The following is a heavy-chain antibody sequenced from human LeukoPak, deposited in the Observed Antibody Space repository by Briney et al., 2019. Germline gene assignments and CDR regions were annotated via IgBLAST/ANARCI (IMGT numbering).Heavy chain of an antibody. V-gene: IGHV3-74*01. J-gene: IGHJ5*02. Sequence: GGSLRLSCAASGFSFSTNWMHWVRQAPGKGLVWVSRINSEGSSTNYADSVNGRFTISRDNAKNTLYLQMSSLRVEDTAVHYCAAAPLSTYTYTLGSWGQGSLVTVSS. CDR2: INSEGSST. D-gene: IGHD5-18*01. CDR3: AAAPLSTYTYTLGS. CDR1: GFSFSTNW.